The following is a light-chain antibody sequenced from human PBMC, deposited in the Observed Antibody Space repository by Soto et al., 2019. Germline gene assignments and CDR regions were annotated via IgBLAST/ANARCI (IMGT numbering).Light chain of an antibody. Sequence: DIRMTQSPSSLSASVGDRVTITCQASQDIGKRLNWYQHKPGKAPKVLIYDASYLETGVPSRFSGRRSGTDFTFTISSLQPEDFATYSCQQYDTLLTFGGGTKVE. V-gene: IGKV1-33*01. CDR3: QQYDTLLT. CDR2: DAS. J-gene: IGKJ4*01. CDR1: QDIGKR.